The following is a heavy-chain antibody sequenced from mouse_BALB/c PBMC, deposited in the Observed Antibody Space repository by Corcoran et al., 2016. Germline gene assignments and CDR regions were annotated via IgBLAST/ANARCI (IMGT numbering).Heavy chain of an antibody. V-gene: IGHV9-3-1*01. CDR1: GYTFTNYG. J-gene: IGHJ4*01. CDR3: AREPSAMVY. CDR2: INTYTGEP. Sequence: QIQLVQSGPELKKPGETVKISCKASGYTFTNYGMNWVKQAPGKGLKWMGWINTYTGEPRYADDFKGRFACSLETYASTAYLQLNNLKNEDTATNCCAREPSAMVYWGQGTSVTVSS.